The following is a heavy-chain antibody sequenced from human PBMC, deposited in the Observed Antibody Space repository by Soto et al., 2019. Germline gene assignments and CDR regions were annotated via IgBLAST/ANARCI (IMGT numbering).Heavy chain of an antibody. CDR2: INAGNGNT. J-gene: IGHJ4*02. Sequence: QVQLVQSGAEVKKPGASVKVSCKASGYTFTSYAMHWVRQAPGQRLEWMGWINAGNGNTKYSQKFQGRVTITRDTSASTAYMELSSLRSEDTAVYYCARDSDRDYGDYGYWGQGTLVTVSS. D-gene: IGHD4-17*01. CDR1: GYTFTSYA. CDR3: ARDSDRDYGDYGY. V-gene: IGHV1-3*01.